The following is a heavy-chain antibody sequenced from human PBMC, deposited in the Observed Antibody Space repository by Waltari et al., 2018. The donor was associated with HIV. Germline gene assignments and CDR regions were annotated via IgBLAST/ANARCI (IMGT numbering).Heavy chain of an antibody. CDR2: MYYSGST. D-gene: IGHD3-3*01. V-gene: IGHV4-59*01. CDR3: ARGIYGDISGDMDV. J-gene: IGHJ6*02. Sequence: QVQLQESGPGLVKPSETLSLTCTVSGGSISTYYWSWLRQPPGKGLEWIGYMYYSGSTNYNPSLKSRVTISVDTSKNQFSLKLSSVTAADTAVYYCARGIYGDISGDMDVWGQGTTVTVSS. CDR1: GGSISTYY.